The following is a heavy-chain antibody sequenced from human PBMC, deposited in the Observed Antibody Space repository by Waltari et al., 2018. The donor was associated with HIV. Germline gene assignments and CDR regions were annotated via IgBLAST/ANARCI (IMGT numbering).Heavy chain of an antibody. CDR1: GYTFTSYD. J-gene: IGHJ5*02. D-gene: IGHD6-6*01. CDR3: AKSGGQLQGYNWFDP. CDR2: MNPNSGNT. V-gene: IGHV1-8*01. Sequence: QVQLVQSGAEVKKPGASVKVSCTASGYTFTSYDINWVRQAPGNGLAWLGCMNPNSGNTGYAQKFQGRVTMTRDTSISTAYMELSSLRSDDTAVYYCAKSGGQLQGYNWFDPWGQGTLVTVSS.